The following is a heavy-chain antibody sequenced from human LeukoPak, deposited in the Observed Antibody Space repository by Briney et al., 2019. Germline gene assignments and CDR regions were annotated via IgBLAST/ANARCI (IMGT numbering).Heavy chain of an antibody. Sequence: GGSLRLSCAASGFTFSSYAMSWVRQAPRKGLEWVSAISGSGGSTYYADSVKGRFTISRDNSKNTLYLQMNSLRAEDTAVYYCAKVTPYYDILTGPFDYWGQGTLVTVSS. D-gene: IGHD3-9*01. CDR1: GFTFSSYA. V-gene: IGHV3-23*01. CDR3: AKVTPYYDILTGPFDY. J-gene: IGHJ4*02. CDR2: ISGSGGST.